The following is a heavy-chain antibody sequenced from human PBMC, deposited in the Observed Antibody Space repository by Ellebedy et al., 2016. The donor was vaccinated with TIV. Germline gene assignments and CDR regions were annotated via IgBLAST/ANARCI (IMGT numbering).Heavy chain of an antibody. V-gene: IGHV3-30*03. J-gene: IGHJ4*02. Sequence: GESLKISXAASGFTFSSYGMHWVRQAPGKGLEWVAVISYDGSNKYYADSVKGRFTISRDNSKNTLYLQMNSLRAEDTAVYYCARATQPWELFPGGYFDYWGQGTLVTVSS. CDR2: ISYDGSNK. D-gene: IGHD1-26*01. CDR3: ARATQPWELFPGGYFDY. CDR1: GFTFSSYG.